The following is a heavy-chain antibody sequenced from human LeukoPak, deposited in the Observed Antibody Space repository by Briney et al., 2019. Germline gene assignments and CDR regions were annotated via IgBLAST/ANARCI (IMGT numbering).Heavy chain of an antibody. CDR1: GFTFSSYW. V-gene: IGHV3-7*03. CDR2: IKQDGSEK. Sequence: GGSLRLSCAASGFTFSSYWMSWVRQAPGKGLEGVANIKQDGSEKYYVDSVKGRFTISRDNAKNSLYLQMNSLRAEDTAVYYCHYDSSGYYNYYGMDVWGQGTTVTVSS. D-gene: IGHD3-22*01. CDR3: HYDSSGYYNYYGMDV. J-gene: IGHJ6*02.